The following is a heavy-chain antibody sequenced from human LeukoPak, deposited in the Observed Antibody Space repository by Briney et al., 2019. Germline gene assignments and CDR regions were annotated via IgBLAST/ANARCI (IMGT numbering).Heavy chain of an antibody. CDR2: IYSGGNT. Sequence: GGSLRLSCTVSGFTVSSNSMSWVRQAPGKGLEWVSFIYSGGNTHYSDSVKGRFTISRDNSRNTLYLQMNSLRAEDTAVYYCARRAGEYSHPYDYWGQGTLVTVSS. CDR1: GFTVSSNS. J-gene: IGHJ4*02. CDR3: ARRAGEYSHPYDY. V-gene: IGHV3-53*01. D-gene: IGHD4-17*01.